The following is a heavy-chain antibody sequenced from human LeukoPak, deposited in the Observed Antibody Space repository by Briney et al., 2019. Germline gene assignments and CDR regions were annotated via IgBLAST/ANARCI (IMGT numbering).Heavy chain of an antibody. CDR2: IRNKANSYTT. Sequence: GGSLRLSCAASGFTFSDHAMDWVRQAPGKGLEWVGRIRNKANSYTTEYAASVQGRFTVSRDDSMNSLYLQMNSMKTEDMAVYYCTRLVGANDWGQGTLVTVSS. CDR1: GFTFSDHA. V-gene: IGHV3-72*01. CDR3: TRLVGAND. J-gene: IGHJ4*02. D-gene: IGHD1-26*01.